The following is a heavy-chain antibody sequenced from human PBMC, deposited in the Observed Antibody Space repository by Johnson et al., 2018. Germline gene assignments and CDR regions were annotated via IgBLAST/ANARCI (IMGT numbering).Heavy chain of an antibody. CDR1: GFTFSSYA. V-gene: IGHV3-64*01. J-gene: IGHJ3*02. CDR3: ARDAWDPNGDAFDR. CDR2: ISSNGGST. Sequence: LVQPGGSLRLSCAASGFTFSSYAMHWVRQAPGKGLEYVSAISSNGGSTYYANSVKGRFTISRDNSKNTLYLQMNSLGAEDTAVYYCARDAWDPNGDAFDRWGQGTMVTGSS. D-gene: IGHD1-26*01.